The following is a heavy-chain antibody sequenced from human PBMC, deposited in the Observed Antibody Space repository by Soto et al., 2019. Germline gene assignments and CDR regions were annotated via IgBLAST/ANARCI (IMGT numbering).Heavy chain of an antibody. V-gene: IGHV4-59*01. CDR3: ARGGSYGDFFDY. CDR2: IYYTGST. CDR1: GGSMSSNY. Sequence: SETLSLTCTVSGGSMSSNYWTWIRQSPGKGLEWIGYIYYTGSTKYNPSLKSRVTISLDTSKNQFSLRLTSVTSADTAVYYCARGGSYGDFFDYWGQGAQVTVSP. D-gene: IGHD4-17*01. J-gene: IGHJ4*02.